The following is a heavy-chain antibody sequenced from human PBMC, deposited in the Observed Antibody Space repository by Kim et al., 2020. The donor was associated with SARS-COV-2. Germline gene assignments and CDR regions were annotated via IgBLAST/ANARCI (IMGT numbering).Heavy chain of an antibody. J-gene: IGHJ5*02. D-gene: IGHD3-9*01. V-gene: IGHV4-39*01. CDR3: ARQYDILTAYPNWFDP. Sequence: SLQRRITITVDTSKNQFSLKLSSVTAADTAVYYCARQYDILTAYPNWFDPWGQGTLVTVSS.